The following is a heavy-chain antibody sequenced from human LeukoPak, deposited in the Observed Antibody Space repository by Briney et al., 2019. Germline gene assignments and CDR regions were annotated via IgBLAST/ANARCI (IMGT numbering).Heavy chain of an antibody. CDR3: ARVSSDTWRYFDF. CDR1: GFTFTDHY. V-gene: IGHV3-72*01. J-gene: IGHJ4*02. Sequence: GGSLRLSCAASGFTFTDHYMDWVRQAQGKGLEWVGRIRYKADRYTTEYAASVKGTFTILRDDSKNLLYLQMNSLKSEDTAVYYCARVSSDTWRYFDFWGQGTLVTVSP. CDR2: IRYKADRYTT. D-gene: IGHD5/OR15-5a*01.